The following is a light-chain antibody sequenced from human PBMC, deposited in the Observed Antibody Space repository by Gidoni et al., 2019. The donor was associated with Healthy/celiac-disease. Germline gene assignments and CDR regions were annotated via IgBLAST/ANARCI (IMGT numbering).Light chain of an antibody. V-gene: IGLV3-19*01. CDR2: GKI. CDR3: NSRDSSGNHLWV. CDR1: SLRSYS. Sequence: SSELTQDPAVSVALGQPVRTTFQGDSLRSYSASWYQPKPGQDPVLVIYGKINRPSGIPDLFSGSSSGNTASVTITGAHAEDEADYYCNSRDSSGNHLWVFGGGTKLTVL. J-gene: IGLJ3*02.